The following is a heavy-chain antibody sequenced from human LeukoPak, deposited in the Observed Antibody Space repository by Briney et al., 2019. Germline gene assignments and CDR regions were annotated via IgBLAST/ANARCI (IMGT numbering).Heavy chain of an antibody. D-gene: IGHD2-15*01. V-gene: IGHV4-34*01. CDR1: GGSFSGYY. CDR2: INHSGST. J-gene: IGHJ6*03. Sequence: SETLSLTCAVYGGSFSGYYWSWIRQPPGKGLEGIGEINHSGSTNYNPSLQSRVTISVDTSKNQFSLRLSSVTAADTAVYYCARGGLGGYYYYCYMDVWGKGTTVTVSS. CDR3: ARGGLGGYYYYCYMDV.